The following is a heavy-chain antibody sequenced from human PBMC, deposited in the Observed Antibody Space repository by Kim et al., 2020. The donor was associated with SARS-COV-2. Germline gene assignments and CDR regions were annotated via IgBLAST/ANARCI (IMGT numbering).Heavy chain of an antibody. CDR2: ISDSSHYT. J-gene: IGHJ4*02. Sequence: GGSLRLSCVASGFVFSNYYMTWIRQAPGKGLEWLSYISDSSHYTNYADSVRGRFTISRDNAKNSLYLQMNSLRAEDTAMYYCARPLNWNPYYFDYWGQGT. D-gene: IGHD1-1*01. CDR3: ARPLNWNPYYFDY. CDR1: GFVFSNYY. V-gene: IGHV3-11*06.